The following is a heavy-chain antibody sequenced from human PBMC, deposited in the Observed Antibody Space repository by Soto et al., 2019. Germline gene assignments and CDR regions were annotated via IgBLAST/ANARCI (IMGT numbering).Heavy chain of an antibody. CDR2: INAGNGNT. V-gene: IGHV1-3*01. CDR3: ARATNAVVVTFYFDY. Sequence: ASVKVSCKASGYTFTSYAMHWVRQAPGQRLEWMGWINAGNGNTKYSQKFQGRVTITRDTSASTAYMELSSLRSEDTAVYYCARATNAVVVTFYFDYWGQGTLVTVSS. J-gene: IGHJ4*02. CDR1: GYTFTSYA. D-gene: IGHD3-22*01.